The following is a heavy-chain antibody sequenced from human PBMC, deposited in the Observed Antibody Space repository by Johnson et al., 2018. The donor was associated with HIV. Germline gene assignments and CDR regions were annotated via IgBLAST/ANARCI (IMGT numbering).Heavy chain of an antibody. J-gene: IGHJ3*01. CDR2: ISYDGSEK. Sequence: QVQLVESGGGVVQPGRSLRLSCAASGFTFSSYAMHWVRQAPGKGLEWVAVISYDGSEKYFADSVKGRFTISRDNSKNTVYLQMNSLRVEDTAVYYCARDPHIVVVTIIDTTMNAFDFWGQGTVVSVST. CDR1: GFTFSSYA. D-gene: IGHD2-21*02. V-gene: IGHV3-30*14. CDR3: ARDPHIVVVTIIDTTMNAFDF.